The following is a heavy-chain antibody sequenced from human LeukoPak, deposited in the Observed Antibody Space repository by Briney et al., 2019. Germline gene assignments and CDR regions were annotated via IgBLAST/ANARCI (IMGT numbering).Heavy chain of an antibody. V-gene: IGHV3-21*01. D-gene: IGHD5-12*01. CDR2: ITTNSDYI. J-gene: IGHJ5*02. CDR1: GFTFSSYT. Sequence: GGSLRLSCETSGFTFSSYTMYWVRQAPGKGLEWVSSITTNSDYIYYADSVRGRFTISRDNAKDSLYLQMNSLRAEDTAVYYCARDGLGYDAWGPGTLVTVSS. CDR3: ARDGLGYDA.